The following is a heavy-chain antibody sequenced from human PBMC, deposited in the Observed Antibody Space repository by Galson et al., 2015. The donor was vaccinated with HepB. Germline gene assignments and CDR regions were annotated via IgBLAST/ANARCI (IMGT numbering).Heavy chain of an antibody. D-gene: IGHD2-2*01. J-gene: IGHJ5*02. CDR2: INTDGSAT. CDR3: ARDQSVYAPS. Sequence: SLRLSCAASGFGFSSSSMQWVRRAPGKGLVWVSRINTDGSATSYADSVKGRFTISRDNAKNTLYLQMNSLRVEETAVYYCARDQSVYAPSWGQGILVTVSS. V-gene: IGHV3-74*01. CDR1: GFGFSSSS.